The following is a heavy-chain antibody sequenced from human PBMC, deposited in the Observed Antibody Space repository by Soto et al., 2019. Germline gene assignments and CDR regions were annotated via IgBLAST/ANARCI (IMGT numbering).Heavy chain of an antibody. J-gene: IGHJ3*02. CDR3: AREYDFANTWRFPNAFDI. CDR1: GYTFTSYG. CDR2: ISAYNGNT. Sequence: QVQLVQSGAEVKKPGASVKVSCKASGYTFTSYGISWVRQAPGQGLEWMGWISAYNGNTNYAQKLQGRVTMTTDTSTRTAYMELRSLRSDDTAVYYCAREYDFANTWRFPNAFDIWGQGTMVTVSS. D-gene: IGHD3-3*01. V-gene: IGHV1-18*01.